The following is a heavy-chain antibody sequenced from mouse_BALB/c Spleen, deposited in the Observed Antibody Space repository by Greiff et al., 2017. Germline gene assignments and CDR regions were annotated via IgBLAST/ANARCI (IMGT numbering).Heavy chain of an antibody. Sequence: VQLQQPGAELVKPGASVKMSCKASGYTFTSYWMHWVKQRPGQGLEWIGVIDPSDSYTSYNQKFKGKATLTVDTSSSTAYMQLSSLTSEDSAVYYCTRYGSSSPYYFDYWGQGTTLTVSS. D-gene: IGHD1-1*01. CDR3: TRYGSSSPYYFDY. CDR2: IDPSDSYT. CDR1: GYTFTSYW. J-gene: IGHJ2*01. V-gene: IGHV1S127*01.